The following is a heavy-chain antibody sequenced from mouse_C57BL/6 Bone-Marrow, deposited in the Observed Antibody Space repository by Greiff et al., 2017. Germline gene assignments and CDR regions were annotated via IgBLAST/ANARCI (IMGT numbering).Heavy chain of an antibody. CDR1: GFTFSSYA. CDR3: ARGPIYYDPAWFAY. D-gene: IGHD2-4*01. V-gene: IGHV5-4*03. J-gene: IGHJ3*01. Sequence: EVMLVESGGGLVKPGGSLKLSCAASGFTFSSYAMSWVRQTPEKRLEWVATISDGGSYTYYPDNVKGRFTISRDNAKNNLYLQMSHLKSEDTAMYYCARGPIYYDPAWFAYWGQGTLVTVSA. CDR2: ISDGGSYT.